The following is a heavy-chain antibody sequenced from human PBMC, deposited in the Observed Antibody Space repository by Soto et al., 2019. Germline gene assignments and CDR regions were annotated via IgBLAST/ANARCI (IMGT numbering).Heavy chain of an antibody. J-gene: IGHJ4*02. CDR1: DFAFRDAW. Sequence: HLVQSGGGLVKPGGSLRLSCVASDFAFRDAWMKWVRQAPGKGLEWVGRLKSRGAGGAADYAPSVKDTFTISRDDSKMTLYLQMNSLKTDDTAVYYCTTDLSWTDDRDYWGQGALVTVSS. V-gene: IGHV3-15*07. CDR2: LKSRGAGGAA. D-gene: IGHD1-1*01. CDR3: TTDLSWTDDRDY.